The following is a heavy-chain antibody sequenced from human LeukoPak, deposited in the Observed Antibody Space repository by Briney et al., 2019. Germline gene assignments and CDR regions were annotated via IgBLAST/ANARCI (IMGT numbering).Heavy chain of an antibody. CDR1: GGSISSYY. Sequence: SETLSLTCTVSGGSISSYYWSWIRQPAGKGLEWIGRIYTSGSTNYNPSLKSRVTMSVDTSKNQFSLKLRSVTAADTAVYYCASSISIAAEYYFDYWGQGTLVTVSS. V-gene: IGHV4-4*07. CDR3: ASSISIAAEYYFDY. D-gene: IGHD6-6*01. CDR2: IYTSGST. J-gene: IGHJ4*02.